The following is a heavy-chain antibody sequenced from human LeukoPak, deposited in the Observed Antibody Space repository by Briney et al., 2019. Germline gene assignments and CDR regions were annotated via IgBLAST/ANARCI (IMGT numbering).Heavy chain of an antibody. CDR3: ASSGANHYYYYYYMDV. J-gene: IGHJ6*03. CDR1: GGTFSSYA. Sequence: ASVKVSCKASGGTFSSYAISWVRQAPGQGLEWMGGIIPIFGTANYAQKFQGRVTITADESTSTAYMELSSLRSEDTAVYYCASSGANHYYYYYYMDVWGKGTTVTVSS. V-gene: IGHV1-69*13. D-gene: IGHD2-15*01. CDR2: IIPIFGTA.